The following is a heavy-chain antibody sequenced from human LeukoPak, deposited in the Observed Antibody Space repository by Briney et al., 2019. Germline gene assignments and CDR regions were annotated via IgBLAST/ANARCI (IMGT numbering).Heavy chain of an antibody. Sequence: IIYPRDSDTRYSPSFQGQVTISADNSISTAYLQWSSLKASDTAMYYCARHWSGPERWFDPWGQGTLVTVSS. D-gene: IGHD3-3*01. CDR3: ARHWSGPERWFDP. J-gene: IGHJ5*02. CDR2: IYPRDSDT. V-gene: IGHV5-51*01.